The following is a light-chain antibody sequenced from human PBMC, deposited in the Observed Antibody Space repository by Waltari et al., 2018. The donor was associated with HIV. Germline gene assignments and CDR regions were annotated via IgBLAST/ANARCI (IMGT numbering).Light chain of an antibody. J-gene: IGLJ2*01. CDR3: QAWDNSVVV. Sequence: SYELTQPPSISVSPGQTANITCSCDKLVNEYACWYQQKAGQSPVLVIFKDTRRPSGIPERFSGSTSGNTATLTISGALPADEGDYYCQAWDNSVVVFGGGTRLTVL. CDR1: KLVNEY. CDR2: KDT. V-gene: IGLV3-1*01.